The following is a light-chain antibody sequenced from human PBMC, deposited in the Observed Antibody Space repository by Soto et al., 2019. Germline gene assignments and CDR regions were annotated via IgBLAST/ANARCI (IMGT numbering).Light chain of an antibody. CDR3: QKYDSVPWS. V-gene: IGKV1-27*01. J-gene: IGKJ1*01. CDR2: TAS. Sequence: DIQMTQSPSSLSAPVGDRVTITCRASQGIGNNLAWYQQKPGKVPNVLIYTASTLHSGVPSRFSGSGSGTDFTLTINSLQPEDVATYFCQKYDSVPWSFGQGTRVEI. CDR1: QGIGNN.